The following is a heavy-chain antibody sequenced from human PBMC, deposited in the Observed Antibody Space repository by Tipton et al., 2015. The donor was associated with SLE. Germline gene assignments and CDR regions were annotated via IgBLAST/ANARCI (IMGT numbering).Heavy chain of an antibody. CDR2: ISYSETT. CDR1: GGSFSSHY. J-gene: IGHJ4*02. D-gene: IGHD2-15*01. Sequence: LRLSCAVYGGSFSSHYWSWIRQPPGKGLEWIGYISYSETTNYNPSLKSRVTISVDTSKNQFSLKLRSVTAADTAVYYCAGAWQGYCSGGTCYVLDYWGQGTLVTVSS. CDR3: AGAWQGYCSGGTCYVLDY. V-gene: IGHV4-59*11.